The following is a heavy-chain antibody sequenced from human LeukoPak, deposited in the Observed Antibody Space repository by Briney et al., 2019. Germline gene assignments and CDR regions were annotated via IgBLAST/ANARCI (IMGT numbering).Heavy chain of an antibody. Sequence: GGSLRLSCAASGFTFSSYAMSWVRQAPGKGLEWVSVIYSGGSTYYADSVKGRFTISRDNSKNTLYLQMNSLRAEDTAVYYCARGYSVGGDAFDIWGQGTMVTVSS. CDR2: IYSGGST. CDR3: ARGYSVGGDAFDI. CDR1: GFTFSSYA. J-gene: IGHJ3*02. D-gene: IGHD3-10*01. V-gene: IGHV3-66*01.